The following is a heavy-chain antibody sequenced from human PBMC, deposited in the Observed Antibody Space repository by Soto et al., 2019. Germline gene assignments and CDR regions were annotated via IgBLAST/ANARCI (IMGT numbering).Heavy chain of an antibody. CDR3: ARSPPPLLWLGELLSGGYYYYGMYV. J-gene: IGHJ6*02. CDR1: GYTFTSYD. D-gene: IGHD3-10*01. Sequence: ASVKVSCKASGYTFTSYDINWVRQATGQGLEWMGWMNPNSGNTGYAQKFQGRVTMTRNTSISTAYMELSSLRSEDTAVYYCARSPPPLLWLGELLSGGYYYYGMYVWGQGTTVTV. CDR2: MNPNSGNT. V-gene: IGHV1-8*01.